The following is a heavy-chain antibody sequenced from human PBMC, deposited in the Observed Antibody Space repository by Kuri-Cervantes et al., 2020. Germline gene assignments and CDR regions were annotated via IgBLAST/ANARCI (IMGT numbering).Heavy chain of an antibody. V-gene: IGHV3-33*01. D-gene: IGHD3-22*01. CDR1: GFTFSSYG. CDR3: AREYYYDSSGYYEVLDY. Sequence: GESLKISCAAAGFTFSSYGMHWVRQAPGKGLEWVAVIWYDGSNKYYADSVKGRFTISRDNAKNSLYLQMNSLRAEDTAVYYCAREYYYDSSGYYEVLDYWGQGTLVTVSS. CDR2: IWYDGSNK. J-gene: IGHJ4*02.